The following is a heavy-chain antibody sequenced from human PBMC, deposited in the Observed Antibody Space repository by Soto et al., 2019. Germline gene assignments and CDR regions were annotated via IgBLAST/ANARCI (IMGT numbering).Heavy chain of an antibody. CDR2: IYYSGST. Sequence: QVQLQESGPGLVKPSETLSLTCTVSGGSISSYYWSWIRQPPGKGLEWIGYIYYSGSTNYNPSLNSRVTLSVDTSKNQFSLKLSSVTAADTAVYYCAGGECSGGSCYPPYYYMDVWGKGTTVTVSS. J-gene: IGHJ6*03. V-gene: IGHV4-59*01. CDR3: AGGECSGGSCYPPYYYMDV. CDR1: GGSISSYY. D-gene: IGHD2-15*01.